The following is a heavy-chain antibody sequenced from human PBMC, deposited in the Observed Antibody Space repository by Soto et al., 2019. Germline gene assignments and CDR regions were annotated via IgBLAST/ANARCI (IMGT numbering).Heavy chain of an antibody. D-gene: IGHD6-13*01. CDR3: AREWGIAVCTAGDY. Sequence: LFLPCRVSGGFLSCGANYLSWLRLHQGKGLEWIGYIYYSGSTYYNPYLKSRVIISVDTSKNQFSLKLSSVPAADTAVYYCAREWGIAVCTAGDYWGQGTMGTVSS. CDR1: GGFLSCGANY. V-gene: IGHV4-31*03. CDR2: IYYSGST. J-gene: IGHJ4*02.